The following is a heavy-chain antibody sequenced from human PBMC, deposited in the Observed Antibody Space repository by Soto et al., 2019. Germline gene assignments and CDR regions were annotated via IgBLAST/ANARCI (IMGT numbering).Heavy chain of an antibody. Sequence: PGGSLRLSCAASGFTFCSYAMSWVRQAPGKRLEWVSAISGSGGSTYYADSVKGRFTISRDNSKNTLYLQMNSLRAEDTAVYYCAKDLAPYYYDYIWGSYRWNNWFDPWGQGTLVTVSS. CDR2: ISGSGGST. V-gene: IGHV3-23*01. J-gene: IGHJ5*02. D-gene: IGHD3-16*02. CDR3: AKDLAPYYYDYIWGSYRWNNWFDP. CDR1: GFTFCSYA.